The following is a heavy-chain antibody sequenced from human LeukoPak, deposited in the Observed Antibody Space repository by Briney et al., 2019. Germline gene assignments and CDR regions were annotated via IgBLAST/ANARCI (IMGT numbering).Heavy chain of an antibody. CDR1: GFTVSSNY. J-gene: IGHJ4*02. CDR3: ARSIAVAGRDYFDY. Sequence: GGSLRLSCAASGFTVSSNYMSWVRQAPGKGLEWVSVIYSGGSTYYADSVKGRFTISRDNAKNSLYLQMNSLRAEDTAVYYCARSIAVAGRDYFDYWGQGTLVTVSS. D-gene: IGHD6-19*01. V-gene: IGHV3-53*01. CDR2: IYSGGST.